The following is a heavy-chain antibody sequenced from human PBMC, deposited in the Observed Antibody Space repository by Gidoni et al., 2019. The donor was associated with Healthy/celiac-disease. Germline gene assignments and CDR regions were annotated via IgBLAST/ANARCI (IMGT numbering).Heavy chain of an antibody. V-gene: IGHV4-30-2*01. Sequence: QLQLQESGSGLVKPSQTLSLTCAVSGGSISSGGYSWSWIRQPPGKGLEWIGYSYHSGSTYYNPSLKSRVTISVDRSKNQFSLKLSSVTAADTAVYYCARAGYYDSGGYYYQKAGSAFDIWGQGTMVTVSS. J-gene: IGHJ3*02. CDR2: SYHSGST. D-gene: IGHD3-22*01. CDR3: ARAGYYDSGGYYYQKAGSAFDI. CDR1: GGSISSGGYS.